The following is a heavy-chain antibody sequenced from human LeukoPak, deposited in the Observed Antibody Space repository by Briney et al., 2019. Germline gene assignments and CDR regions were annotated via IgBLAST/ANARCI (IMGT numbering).Heavy chain of an antibody. D-gene: IGHD6-19*01. V-gene: IGHV3-9*01. CDR2: ISWNSGSI. Sequence: QAGGSLRLSCAASGFTFDDYAMHWVRQAPGKGLEWVSGISWNSGSIGCADSVKGRFTISRDNAKNSLYLQMNSLRAEDTALYYCAKDTGYSSGWYDYWGQGTLVTVSS. CDR3: AKDTGYSSGWYDY. J-gene: IGHJ4*02. CDR1: GFTFDDYA.